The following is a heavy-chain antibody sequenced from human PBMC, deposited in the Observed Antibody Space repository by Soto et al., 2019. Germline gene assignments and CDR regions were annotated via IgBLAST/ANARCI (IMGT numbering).Heavy chain of an antibody. CDR2: IYYSGST. CDR1: GGSISSSSYY. CDR3: ATTGSSSSVFAPYYYYYGMDV. V-gene: IGHV4-39*01. D-gene: IGHD6-6*01. J-gene: IGHJ6*02. Sequence: ETLSLTCTVSGGSISSSSYYWGWIRQPPGKGLEWIGSIYYSGSTYYNPSLKSRVTISVDTSKNQFSLKLSSVTAADTAVYYCATTGSSSSVFAPYYYYYGMDVWGQGTTVTVSS.